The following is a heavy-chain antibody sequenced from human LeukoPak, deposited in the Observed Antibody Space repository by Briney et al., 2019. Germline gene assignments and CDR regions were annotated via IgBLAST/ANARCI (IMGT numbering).Heavy chain of an antibody. CDR3: ARGLIAAAGTWLSNWFDP. Sequence: PSETLSLTCTVSGGSISSSSYYWGWIRQPPGKGLGWIGSIYYSGSTYYNPSLKSRVTISVDTSKNQFSLKLSSVTAADTAVYYCARGLIAAAGTWLSNWFDPWGQGTLVTVSS. CDR2: IYYSGST. J-gene: IGHJ5*02. CDR1: GGSISSSSYY. V-gene: IGHV4-39*01. D-gene: IGHD6-13*01.